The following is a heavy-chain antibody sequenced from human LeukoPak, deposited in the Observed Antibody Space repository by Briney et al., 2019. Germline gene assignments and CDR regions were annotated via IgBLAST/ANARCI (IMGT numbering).Heavy chain of an antibody. Sequence: GGSLRLSCAASGFTFSSYSMNWVRQAPGQGLEWVSSISSSSSYIYYADSVKGRFTISRDNAKNPLYLQMNSLRAEDTAVYYCARDMGAYYDILTGYHTYFDYWGQGTLVTVSS. J-gene: IGHJ4*02. CDR3: ARDMGAYYDILTGYHTYFDY. V-gene: IGHV3-21*01. D-gene: IGHD3-9*01. CDR2: ISSSSSYI. CDR1: GFTFSSYS.